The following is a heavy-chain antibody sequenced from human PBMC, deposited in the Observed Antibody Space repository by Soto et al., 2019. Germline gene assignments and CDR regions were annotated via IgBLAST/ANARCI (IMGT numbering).Heavy chain of an antibody. CDR1: GGSISSGGYS. Sequence: SETLSLTCAVSGGSISSGGYSWSWIRQPPGKGLEWIGYIYHSGSTYYNPSLKSRVTISVDRSKNQFSLKLSSVTAEDTAVYYCAKEKISTSCCNWFDPWGQGTLVTVSS. CDR3: AKEKISTSCCNWFDP. V-gene: IGHV4-30-2*01. J-gene: IGHJ5*02. CDR2: IYHSGST. D-gene: IGHD2-2*01.